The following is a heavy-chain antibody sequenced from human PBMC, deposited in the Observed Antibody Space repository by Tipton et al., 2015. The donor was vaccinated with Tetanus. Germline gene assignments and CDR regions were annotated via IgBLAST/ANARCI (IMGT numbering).Heavy chain of an antibody. Sequence: TLSLTCTVSGGSISNYYWNWIRQSPGKGLEWLGNIYYSGDTDYNPSLQSRATISLDTAKNHFSLRLNSVTAADTAVYFCARTPDYYYGMDVWGQGTTVTVSS. CDR1: GGSISNYY. CDR3: ARTPDYYYGMDV. CDR2: IYYSGDT. J-gene: IGHJ6*02. V-gene: IGHV4-59*12.